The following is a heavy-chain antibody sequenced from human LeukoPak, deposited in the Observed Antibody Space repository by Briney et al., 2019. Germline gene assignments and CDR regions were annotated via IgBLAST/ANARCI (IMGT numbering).Heavy chain of an antibody. CDR1: GFTFSSYA. Sequence: GGSLRLSCAASGFTFSSYAMHWVRQAPGKGLEWVAVISYDGSNKYYADSVKGRFTISRDNAKNSLYLQMNSLRAEDTAVYYCAKDRSGYDAFDYWGQGTLVTVSS. CDR2: ISYDGSNK. D-gene: IGHD5-12*01. V-gene: IGHV3-30*04. J-gene: IGHJ4*02. CDR3: AKDRSGYDAFDY.